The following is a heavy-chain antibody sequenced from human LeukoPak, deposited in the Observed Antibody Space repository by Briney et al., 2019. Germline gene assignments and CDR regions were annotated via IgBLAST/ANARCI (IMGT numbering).Heavy chain of an antibody. D-gene: IGHD6-19*01. J-gene: IGHJ4*02. V-gene: IGHV4-34*01. CDR1: GGSFSGYY. CDR2: INHSGST. Sequence: PSETLSLTCAVYGGSFSGYYWSWIRQPPGRGLEWIGEINHSGSTNYNPSLKSRVTISVDTSKNQFSLKLSSVTAADTAVYYCACPYSSGWQMGFDYWGQGTLVTVSS. CDR3: ACPYSSGWQMGFDY.